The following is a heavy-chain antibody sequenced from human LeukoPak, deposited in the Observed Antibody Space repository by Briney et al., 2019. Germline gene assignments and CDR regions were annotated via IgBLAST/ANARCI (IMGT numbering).Heavy chain of an antibody. J-gene: IGHJ4*02. Sequence: SVKVSCKASGGTFSSYAISWVPQAPGQGLEWMGGIIPIFGTANYAQKFQGRVTITADKSTSTAYMELSSLRSEDTAVYYCASMNNWNDVFSYGYWGQGTLVTVSS. V-gene: IGHV1-69*06. CDR2: IIPIFGTA. CDR3: ASMNNWNDVFSYGY. CDR1: GGTFSSYA. D-gene: IGHD1-20*01.